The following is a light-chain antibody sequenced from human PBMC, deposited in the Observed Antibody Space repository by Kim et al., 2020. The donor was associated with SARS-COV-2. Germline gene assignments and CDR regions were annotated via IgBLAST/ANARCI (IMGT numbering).Light chain of an antibody. CDR3: AAWDGSLNVVL. J-gene: IGLJ2*01. CDR1: SSNIGSNT. V-gene: IGLV1-44*01. CDR2: LND. Sequence: QSALTQPPSASGTPGQRVTISCSGSSSNIGSNTVNWYQQLPGTAPKLLISLNDQRPSGVPDRFSGSKSGTSASLAISGLQSGDEADYYCAAWDGSLNVVLFGGGTQLTVL.